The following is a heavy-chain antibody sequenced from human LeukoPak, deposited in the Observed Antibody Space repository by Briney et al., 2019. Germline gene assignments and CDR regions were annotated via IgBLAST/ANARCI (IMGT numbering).Heavy chain of an antibody. V-gene: IGHV1-3*01. CDR1: GYTFTHYA. Sequence: ASVKVSCKASGYTFTHYAVHWVRQAPGQRLEWMGWTNVGNDYTESSQKFQDRLTITSDTTATTVYMELSSLRSEDTAVYYCARDDYSTYPGLNYFDYWGQGSLVTVSS. CDR3: ARDDYSTYPGLNYFDY. D-gene: IGHD4-11*01. CDR2: TNVGNDYT. J-gene: IGHJ4*02.